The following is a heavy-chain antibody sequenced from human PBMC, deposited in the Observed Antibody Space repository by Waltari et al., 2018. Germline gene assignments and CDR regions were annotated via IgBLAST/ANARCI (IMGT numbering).Heavy chain of an antibody. J-gene: IGHJ4*02. CDR2: IYPGDSDS. D-gene: IGHD6-19*01. CDR3: ARSSGVAASYYFDY. CDR1: GYSFGTYW. V-gene: IGHV5-51*01. Sequence: EVQLVQSGAEVKKPGESLKISCKGSGYSFGTYWIAWVRQMPGKGLEWMGIIYPGDSDSGYSPSLQGQVTISADKSISTAYLQWSSLKASDTAMYYCARSSGVAASYYFDYWGRGTLVTVSS.